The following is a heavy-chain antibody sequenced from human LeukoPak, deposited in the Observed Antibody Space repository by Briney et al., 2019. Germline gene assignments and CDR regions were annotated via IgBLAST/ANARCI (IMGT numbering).Heavy chain of an antibody. CDR2: IYTSGST. J-gene: IGHJ4*02. D-gene: IGHD3-22*01. CDR1: GGSISSYY. V-gene: IGHV4-59*01. Sequence: PSETLSLTCTVSGGSISSYYWSWLRQPPGKGREWIGHIYTSGSTTYNPSLKSRVTISGATSKNQFSLKLSSVTAAHTAVYYCARVGGYYDSSGSPDYWGQGTLVTVS. CDR3: ARVGGYYDSSGSPDY.